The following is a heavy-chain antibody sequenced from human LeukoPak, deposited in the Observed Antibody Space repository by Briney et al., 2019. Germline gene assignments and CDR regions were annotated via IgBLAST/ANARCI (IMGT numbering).Heavy chain of an antibody. CDR2: SYYSGSS. D-gene: IGHD6-19*01. Sequence: LETLSLTCTVSGGSINSDSYYWSWIRQPPGKGLEWIGSSYYSGSSYYNPSLKSRVTISRDPSKSQVSLSLSSVTAADTAVYYCARDIIAVSSFDYWGQGTLVTVSS. CDR1: GGSINSDSYY. J-gene: IGHJ4*02. CDR3: ARDIIAVSSFDY. V-gene: IGHV4-39*07.